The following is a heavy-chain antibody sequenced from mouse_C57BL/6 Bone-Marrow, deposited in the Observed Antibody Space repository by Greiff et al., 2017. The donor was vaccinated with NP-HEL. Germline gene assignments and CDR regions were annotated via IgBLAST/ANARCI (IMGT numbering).Heavy chain of an antibody. CDR2: IRSKSNNYAT. Sequence: EPGGGLVQPKGSLKLSCAASGFSFNTYAMNWVRQAPGKGLEWVARIRSKSNNYATYYADSVKDRFTISRDDSESMLYLQMNNLKTEDTAMYYCVRRGYYAMDYWGQGTSVTVSS. J-gene: IGHJ4*01. CDR3: VRRGYYAMDY. V-gene: IGHV10-1*01. CDR1: GFSFNTYA.